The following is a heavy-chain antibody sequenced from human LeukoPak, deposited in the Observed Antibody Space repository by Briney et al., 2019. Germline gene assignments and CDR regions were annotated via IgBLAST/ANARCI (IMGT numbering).Heavy chain of an antibody. CDR2: INHSGST. Sequence: SETLSLTCAVYGGSFSGYYWSWIRQPPGKGLEWIGEINHSGSTNYNPSLKSRVTISIDTSKNQFSLKLSSVTAADTAVYYCARGRYYYGSGSYYYFDYWGQGTLVTVSS. V-gene: IGHV4-34*01. D-gene: IGHD3-10*01. CDR3: ARGRYYYGSGSYYYFDY. CDR1: GGSFSGYY. J-gene: IGHJ4*02.